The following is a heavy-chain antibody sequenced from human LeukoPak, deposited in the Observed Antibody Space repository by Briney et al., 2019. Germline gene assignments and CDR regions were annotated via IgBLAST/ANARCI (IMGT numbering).Heavy chain of an antibody. CDR2: IYPGDSDT. CDR1: GYSFTSYW. CDR3: ASYGDDYGDYDPFDI. V-gene: IGHV5-51*01. Sequence: GESLKISCKGSGYSFTSYWIGWVRRMPGKGLERMGVIYPGDSDTRYSPSFQGQVTISADKSISTAYLQWSSLKASDTAMYYCASYGDDYGDYDPFDIWGQGTMVTVSS. J-gene: IGHJ3*02. D-gene: IGHD4-17*01.